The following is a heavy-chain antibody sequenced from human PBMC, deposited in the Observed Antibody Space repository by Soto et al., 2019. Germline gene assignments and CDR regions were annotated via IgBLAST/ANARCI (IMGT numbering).Heavy chain of an antibody. D-gene: IGHD6-6*01. CDR2: IDYSGST. CDR1: GGSVSGSSHY. J-gene: IGHJ4*02. CDR3: ARDADSSSSQYYFDY. V-gene: IGHV4-61*01. Sequence: SETLSLTCSVSGGSVSGSSHYWDWIRQTPGKGLEWIGYIDYSGSTKYSPSLKSRVTISVDTSKNQYSLKLSSVTAADTAVYYCARDADSSSSQYYFDYWGQGTLVTV.